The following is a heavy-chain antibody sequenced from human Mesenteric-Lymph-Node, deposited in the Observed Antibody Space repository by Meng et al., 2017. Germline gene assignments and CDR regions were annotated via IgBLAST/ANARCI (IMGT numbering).Heavy chain of an antibody. CDR2: ISGIGDNT. D-gene: IGHD5-24*01. J-gene: IGHJ4*02. CDR3: ARDKFNVEMGTIPFDY. Sequence: GESLMISCAVSGFAVTSYAMSWVRQAPGKGLEWVSSISGIGDNTYYADSVKGRVTVSRDSSKKTVYLHMDSLRAEDTAIYYCARDKFNVEMGTIPFDYWGQGTLVTVSS. V-gene: IGHV3-23*01. CDR1: GFAVTSYA.